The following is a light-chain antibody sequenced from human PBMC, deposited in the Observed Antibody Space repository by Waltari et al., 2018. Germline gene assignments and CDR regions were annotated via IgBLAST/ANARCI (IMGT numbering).Light chain of an antibody. Sequence: QSALTQPPSASGSPGQSVTISCTGTSSDVGGYNYVSWYQQHPGKAPKLMIYEVSKRPSGVPDRFSGSKSSNTASLTVSGLQAEDEADYYCSSYAGSNNPVVFGGGTKLTVL. CDR1: SSDVGGYNY. V-gene: IGLV2-8*01. J-gene: IGLJ2*01. CDR2: EVS. CDR3: SSYAGSNNPVV.